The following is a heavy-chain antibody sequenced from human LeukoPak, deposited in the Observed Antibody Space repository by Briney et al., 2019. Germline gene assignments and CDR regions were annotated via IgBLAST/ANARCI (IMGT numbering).Heavy chain of an antibody. CDR3: SRVPGL. CDR2: IYYSGST. V-gene: IGHV4-59*08. CDR1: GGSISSYY. J-gene: IGHJ4*02. D-gene: IGHD3/OR15-3a*01. Sequence: SETLSLTCTVSGGSISSYYWSWIRQPPGKGLEWIGYIYYSGSTNYNPSLKSRVTISVDTSNNQFSLKLTSVTAADTAVYYCSRVPGLWGQGTLVTVSS.